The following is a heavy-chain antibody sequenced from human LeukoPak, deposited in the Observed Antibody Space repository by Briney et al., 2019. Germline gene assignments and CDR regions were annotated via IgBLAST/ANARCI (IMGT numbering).Heavy chain of an antibody. V-gene: IGHV1-8*01. D-gene: IGHD6-19*01. Sequence: GASVKVSCKASGYTFTSYDINWVRQATGQGLECMGWMNPNSGNTGYAQKFQGRVTMSRNTSISTAYMELSSLRSKDTAVYYCARSTIPPIAVADRNWFDPWGQGTLVTVSS. CDR2: MNPNSGNT. CDR1: GYTFTSYD. CDR3: ARSTIPPIAVADRNWFDP. J-gene: IGHJ5*02.